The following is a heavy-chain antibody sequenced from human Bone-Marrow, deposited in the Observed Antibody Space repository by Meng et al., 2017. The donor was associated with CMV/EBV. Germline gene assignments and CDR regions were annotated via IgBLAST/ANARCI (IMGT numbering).Heavy chain of an antibody. Sequence: ASVKVSCKASGYTFTSYGISWVRQAPGQGLEWMGWISAYNGNTNYARKLQGRVTMTTDTSTSTAYMELRSLRSDDTAVYYCARVVSSSSPWYYYGMDVWGQGPTVTFYS. D-gene: IGHD6-6*01. V-gene: IGHV1-18*01. J-gene: IGHJ6*01. CDR2: ISAYNGNT. CDR3: ARVVSSSSPWYYYGMDV. CDR1: GYTFTSYG.